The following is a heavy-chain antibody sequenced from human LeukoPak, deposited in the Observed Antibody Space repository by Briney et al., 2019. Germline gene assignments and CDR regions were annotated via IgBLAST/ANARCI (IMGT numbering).Heavy chain of an antibody. V-gene: IGHV4-61*02. CDR3: ARHGGSGLDWFDP. Sequence: SETLSLTCTVSGGSISSGSYYWSWIRQPAGKGLEWIGRIYTSGSTNCNPSLNSRVTISVDTSNNQFSLKLSSVTAADTAVYYCARHGGSGLDWFDPWGQGTLVTVSS. J-gene: IGHJ5*02. D-gene: IGHD3-10*01. CDR1: GGSISSGSYY. CDR2: IYTSGST.